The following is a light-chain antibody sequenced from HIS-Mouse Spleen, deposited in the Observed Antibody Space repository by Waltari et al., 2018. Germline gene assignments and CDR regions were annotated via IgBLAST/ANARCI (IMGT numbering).Light chain of an antibody. Sequence: SYELTQPPSVSVSPGQTASITCSGDKLGDKYACWYQQKPGQSPVLVIYQDSKRPSGIPERFSGSKSGNKATLTISGTQAMEEADYYCQAWDSSTVVFGGGTKLTVL. CDR1: KLGDKY. CDR2: QDS. CDR3: QAWDSSTVV. V-gene: IGLV3-1*01. J-gene: IGLJ2*01.